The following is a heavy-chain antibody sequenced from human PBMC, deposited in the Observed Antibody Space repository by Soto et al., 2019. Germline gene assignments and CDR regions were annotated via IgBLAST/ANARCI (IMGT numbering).Heavy chain of an antibody. V-gene: IGHV3-72*01. CDR1: GFTFSDHY. J-gene: IGHJ4*02. CDR2: IRNKANSYTT. CDR3: TRAGILTTPYYFDY. D-gene: IGHD2-21*01. Sequence: EVHLVESGGGLVQPEGSLRLSCAASGFTFSDHYMDWVRQAPGKGLEWVGRIRNKANSYTTEYAASEKGRFTISRDDSRNSLYLQMNSLKTEDTAMYYCTRAGILTTPYYFDYWGQGTLVTVSS.